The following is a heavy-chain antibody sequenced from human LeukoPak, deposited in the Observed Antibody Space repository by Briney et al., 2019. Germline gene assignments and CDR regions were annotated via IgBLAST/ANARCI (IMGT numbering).Heavy chain of an antibody. CDR2: MNPNSGNT. V-gene: IGHV1-8*01. Sequence: GASVKVSCKASGYTFTSYDINWVRQATGQGLEWMGWMNPNSGNTGYAQKFQGRVTMTRNTSISTAYMELSSLRSEDTAVYYCARGILNPLTGYYHDAFDIWGQGTMVTVSS. D-gene: IGHD3-9*01. CDR1: GYTFTSYD. CDR3: ARGILNPLTGYYHDAFDI. J-gene: IGHJ3*02.